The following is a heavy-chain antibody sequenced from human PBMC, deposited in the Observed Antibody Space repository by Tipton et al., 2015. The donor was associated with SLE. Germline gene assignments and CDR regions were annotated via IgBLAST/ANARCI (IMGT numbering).Heavy chain of an antibody. Sequence: GSLRLSCAASGFTFSNSAMSWVRQAPGKGLEWVSVVYGGGGTYYADSVKGRFTISRDNSKNTLYPQMNSLRAEDTAVYYCAKVRGSSSYWGQGTLVTVSS. V-gene: IGHV3-23*03. CDR1: GFTFSNSA. CDR3: AKVRGSSSY. D-gene: IGHD6-13*01. CDR2: VYGGGGT. J-gene: IGHJ4*02.